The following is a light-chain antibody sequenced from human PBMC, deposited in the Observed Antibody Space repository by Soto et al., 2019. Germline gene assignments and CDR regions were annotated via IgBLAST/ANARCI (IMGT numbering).Light chain of an antibody. CDR2: EVS. Sequence: QSVLTQPASVSGSPGQSITISCTGSSSDVGGYNQVSWYQQHPGKAPKLMIYEVSNRPSGVSNLSSGSNSGNTASLTISRLQDDDEADYYCSSYTSSSTPLFGGGTKLTVL. J-gene: IGLJ2*01. CDR1: SSDVGGYNQ. V-gene: IGLV2-14*01. CDR3: SSYTSSSTPL.